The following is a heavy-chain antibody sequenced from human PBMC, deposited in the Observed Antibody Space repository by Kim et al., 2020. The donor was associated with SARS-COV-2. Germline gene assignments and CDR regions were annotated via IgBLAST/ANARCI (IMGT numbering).Heavy chain of an antibody. J-gene: IGHJ4*02. CDR1: GGSISSYY. CDR2: IYYSGST. CDR3: ARGFFYCSSTSCPKQQLVPLDY. Sequence: SETLSLTCTVSGGSISSYYWSWIRQPPGKGLEWIGYIYYSGSTNYNPSLKSRVTISEDTSKNQFSLKLSSVTAADTAVYYCARGFFYCSSTSCPKQQLVPLDYWGQGTLVTVSS. V-gene: IGHV4-59*13. D-gene: IGHD2-2*01.